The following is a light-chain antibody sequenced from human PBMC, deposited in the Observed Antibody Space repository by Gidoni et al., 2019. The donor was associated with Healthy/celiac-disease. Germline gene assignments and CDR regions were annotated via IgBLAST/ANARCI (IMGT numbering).Light chain of an antibody. CDR1: QDISNY. V-gene: IGKV1-33*01. CDR3: QQYDNLPMYT. Sequence: DIQMTQSRSSLSASVGDRVTITCQASQDISNYLNWYQQKPGKAPKLLIYDASNLETGVTKKFSGSGSGTDFTFTISSLQPEDIATYYCQQYDNLPMYTFGQGTKLEIK. CDR2: DAS. J-gene: IGKJ2*01.